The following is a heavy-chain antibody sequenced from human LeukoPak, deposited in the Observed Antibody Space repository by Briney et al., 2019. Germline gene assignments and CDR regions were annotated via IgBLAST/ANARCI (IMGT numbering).Heavy chain of an antibody. CDR2: VSNSGSK. V-gene: IGHV4-39*07. CDR3: ARAVAVAVGLLWFDP. Sequence: SETLSLTCTVSGGSISSSSYYWGWIRQPPGKGLEWIGSVSNSGSKHYNPSLKSRVTISVDTSKNQFSLKLSSVTAADTAVYYCARAVAVAVGLLWFDPWGQGTLVTVSS. D-gene: IGHD6-19*01. J-gene: IGHJ5*02. CDR1: GGSISSSSYY.